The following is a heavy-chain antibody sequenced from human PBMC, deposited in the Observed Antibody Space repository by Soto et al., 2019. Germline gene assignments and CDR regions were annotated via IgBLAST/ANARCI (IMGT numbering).Heavy chain of an antibody. J-gene: IGHJ6*02. Sequence: GGSLRLSCAGSGLTFSSYAMSWVRQAPGKGLAWVSSISGSGGTTQYADSVKGRFTISRDNFESTLYLQMSSLRAEDTAVYYCAKDRMGRASYNPYGMDFWRQRYTVTV. CDR2: ISGSGGTT. CDR3: AKDRMGRASYNPYGMDF. D-gene: IGHD3-10*01. V-gene: IGHV3-23*01. CDR1: GLTFSSYA.